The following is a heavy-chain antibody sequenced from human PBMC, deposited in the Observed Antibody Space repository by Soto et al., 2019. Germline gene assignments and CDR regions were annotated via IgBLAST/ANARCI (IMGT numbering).Heavy chain of an antibody. V-gene: IGHV1-46*01. Sequence: ASVKVSCKASGYTFTNYYMHWVRQAPGQGLEWMAIINPSGGSTSYAQKFQGRVTMTRDTSSSTVYMELSSLRSDDTAVHYCARDKGGYSYGLGYYYGMDVWGQGTTVTVSS. CDR2: INPSGGST. CDR1: GYTFTNYY. J-gene: IGHJ6*02. CDR3: ARDKGGYSYGLGYYYGMDV. D-gene: IGHD5-18*01.